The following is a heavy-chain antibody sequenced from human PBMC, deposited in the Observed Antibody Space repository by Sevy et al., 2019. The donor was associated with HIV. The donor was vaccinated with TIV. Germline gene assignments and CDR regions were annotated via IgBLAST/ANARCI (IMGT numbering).Heavy chain of an antibody. CDR3: ARGITMVRGANDY. D-gene: IGHD3-10*01. V-gene: IGHV3-30-3*01. J-gene: IGHJ4*02. CDR2: ISYDGSNK. Sequence: GGSLRLSCAASGFTFSSYAMHWVRQAPGKGLEWVAVISYDGSNKYYADSVKGRFTISRDNSKNTLYLQMNSLRAEDTAVYYCARGITMVRGANDYWGQRTLVTVSS. CDR1: GFTFSSYA.